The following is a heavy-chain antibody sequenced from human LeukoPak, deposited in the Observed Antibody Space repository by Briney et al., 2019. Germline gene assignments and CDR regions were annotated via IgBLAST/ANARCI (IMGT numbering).Heavy chain of an antibody. CDR3: ARNEYSSTWYGIDY. D-gene: IGHD6-13*01. CDR2: INSDGSST. CDR1: GFTFSTYW. J-gene: IGHJ4*02. Sequence: GGSLRLSCAASGFTFSTYWVHWVRQAPGKGLVWVSRINSDGSSTNYADSVKGRFTISRDNAKNTLYLQMNSLRAEDTAVYYCARNEYSSTWYGIDYWGQGTLVIVSS. V-gene: IGHV3-74*01.